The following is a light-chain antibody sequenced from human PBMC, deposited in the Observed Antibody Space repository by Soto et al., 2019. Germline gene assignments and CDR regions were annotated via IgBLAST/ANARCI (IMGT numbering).Light chain of an antibody. CDR1: QSINRY. J-gene: IGKJ5*01. Sequence: IVLSQSAATVSLSTGERATLSCRASQSINRYLAWFRQKPGQAPRLLIYHTSNRATGIPARFSGSGSGTDFTLTISRLQPEDFAVYYCHQRQSWPRTFGQGTRLEIK. CDR3: HQRQSWPRT. V-gene: IGKV3-11*01. CDR2: HTS.